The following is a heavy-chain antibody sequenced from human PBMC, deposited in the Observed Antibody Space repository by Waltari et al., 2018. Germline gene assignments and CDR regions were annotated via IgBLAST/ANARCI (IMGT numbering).Heavy chain of an antibody. V-gene: IGHV3-21*01. D-gene: IGHD4-17*01. Sequence: ASGFTFSSYSMNWVRQAPGKGLEWVSSISSSSSYIYYADSVKGRFTISRDNAKNSLYLQMNSLRAEDTAVYYCARDGPTVTLNPYFDYWGQGTLVTVSS. CDR3: ARDGPTVTLNPYFDY. CDR2: ISSSSSYI. J-gene: IGHJ4*02. CDR1: GFTFSSYS.